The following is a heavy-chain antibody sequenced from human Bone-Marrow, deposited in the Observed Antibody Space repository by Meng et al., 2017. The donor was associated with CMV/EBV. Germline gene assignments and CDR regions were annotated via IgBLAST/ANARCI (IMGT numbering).Heavy chain of an antibody. V-gene: IGHV4-39*07. D-gene: IGHD4-17*01. J-gene: IGHJ4*02. Sequence: SETLSLTCTVSGGSISSSSYYWGWIRQPPGKGLEWIGSIYYSGSTYYNPSLKSRVTISVDTSKNQFSLKLSSVTAADTAVYYCARDRGDMTTVLFWGQGPLVTFSS. CDR2: IYYSGST. CDR1: GGSISSSSYY. CDR3: ARDRGDMTTVLF.